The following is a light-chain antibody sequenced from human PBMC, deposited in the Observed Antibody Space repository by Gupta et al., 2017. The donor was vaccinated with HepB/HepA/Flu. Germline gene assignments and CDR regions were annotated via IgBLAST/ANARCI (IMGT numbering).Light chain of an antibody. CDR3: MQCTHWPQT. V-gene: IGKV2-30*01. CDR1: QSLVYSDGNTF. Sequence: EAVLTQFTLALPVTLGQPASISCRSSQSLVYSDGNTFLNWFQQRPGQSPRRLIYKVSNRDSGVPDRFSGSGSGTDFTLKISRVEAEDVGIYYCMQCTHWPQTFGQGTKVEIK. J-gene: IGKJ1*01. CDR2: KVS.